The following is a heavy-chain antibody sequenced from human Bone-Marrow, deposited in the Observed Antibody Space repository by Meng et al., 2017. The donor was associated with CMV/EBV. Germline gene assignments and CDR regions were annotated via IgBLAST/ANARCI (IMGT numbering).Heavy chain of an antibody. J-gene: IGHJ6*01. CDR1: GFTFSNFA. CDR3: ARDGRRTGPLEWLSQGYYYYGMDV. D-gene: IGHD3-3*01. V-gene: IGHV3-64*02. CDR2: ISSNGDST. Sequence: GESLKISCAASGFTFSNFAMHWVRQAPGKGLEYVSAISSNGDSTYYADSMKGRFTISRDNSKNTLSLQVGSLRAEDMAVYYCARDGRRTGPLEWLSQGYYYYGMDVWGQGTTVTGYS.